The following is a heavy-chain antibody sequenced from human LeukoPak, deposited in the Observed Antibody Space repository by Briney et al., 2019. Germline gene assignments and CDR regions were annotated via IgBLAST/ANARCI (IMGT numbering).Heavy chain of an antibody. CDR1: GFTFSNAL. CDR3: ARDGVSCSSTSCQTIERSNYYYYYMDV. J-gene: IGHJ6*03. CDR2: IKSKTDGGTT. Sequence: GGSLRLSCAASGFTFSNALMSWVRQAPGKGLEWVGRIKSKTDGGTTDYAAPVKGRFTISRDNAKNSLYLQMNSLRAEDTALYHCARDGVSCSSTSCQTIERSNYYYYYMDVWGKGTTVTVSS. D-gene: IGHD2-2*01. V-gene: IGHV3-15*01.